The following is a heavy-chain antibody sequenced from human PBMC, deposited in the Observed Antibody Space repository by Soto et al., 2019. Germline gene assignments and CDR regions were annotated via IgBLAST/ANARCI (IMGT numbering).Heavy chain of an antibody. CDR2: ISYDGSNK. CDR1: GFTFSSYG. CDR3: AKEANYDFWSGLYYYYYYMDV. V-gene: IGHV3-30*18. D-gene: IGHD3-3*01. J-gene: IGHJ6*03. Sequence: ESGGGVVQPGRSLRLSCAASGFTFSSYGMHWVRQAPGKGLEWVAVISYDGSNKYYADSVKGRFTISRDNSKNTLYLQMNSLRAEDTAVYYCAKEANYDFWSGLYYYYYYMDVWGKGTTVTVSS.